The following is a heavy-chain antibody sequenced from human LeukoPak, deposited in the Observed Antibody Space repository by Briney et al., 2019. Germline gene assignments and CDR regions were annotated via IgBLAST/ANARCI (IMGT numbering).Heavy chain of an antibody. Sequence: SETLSLTCTVSGVSISSGGYYWGWLRQLPGKGLEWIGYIYYSGSTYYNPSLKSRFTISVNTSKNQFSLKLSSVTAADTAVYYCARGRGNRIAAPPHGYYYMDVWGKGTTVTVSS. CDR2: IYYSGST. J-gene: IGHJ6*03. CDR3: ARGRGNRIAAPPHGYYYMDV. D-gene: IGHD6-13*01. CDR1: GVSISSGGYY. V-gene: IGHV4-31*03.